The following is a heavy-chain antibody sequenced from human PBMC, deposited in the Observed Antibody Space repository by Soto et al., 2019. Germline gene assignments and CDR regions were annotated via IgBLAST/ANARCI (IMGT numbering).Heavy chain of an antibody. D-gene: IGHD3-16*01. CDR1: GYTFTGYY. J-gene: IGHJ5*02. CDR2: INPNSGGT. CDR3: AAALRADWFDP. Sequence: QVQLVQSGAEVKKPGASVKVSCKASGYTFTGYYMHWVRQAPGQGLEWMGWINPNSGGTIYAQKFQGRVTMTRDTSISTAYMDLSRLRSDDTAVYYCAAALRADWFDPWGQGTLVTVYS. V-gene: IGHV1-2*02.